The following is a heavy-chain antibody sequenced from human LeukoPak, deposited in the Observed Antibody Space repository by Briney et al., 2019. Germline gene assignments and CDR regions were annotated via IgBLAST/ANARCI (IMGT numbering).Heavy chain of an antibody. CDR1: GFTFSSYA. D-gene: IGHD3-10*02. J-gene: IGHJ4*02. CDR3: ARDQRGLFGEPMD. CDR2: ISYDGSNK. V-gene: IGHV3-30-3*01. Sequence: GGSLRLSCAASGFTFSSYAMHWVRQAPGKGLEWVAVISYDGSNKYYADSVKGRFTISRDNSKNTLYLQMNSLRAEDTAVYYCARDQRGLFGEPMDWGQGTLVTVSS.